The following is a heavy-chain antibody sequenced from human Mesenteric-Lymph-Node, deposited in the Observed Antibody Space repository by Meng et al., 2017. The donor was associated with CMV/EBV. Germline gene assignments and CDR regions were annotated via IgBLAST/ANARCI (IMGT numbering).Heavy chain of an antibody. V-gene: IGHV4-31*03. Sequence: CTVSGGSISRGAYYWNWIRQHPEKGLECLGYISYSGSTYYNPSLMSRVTISGDTSKNQFSLRLSSVTAADTAIYYCARDGGSSSLDYWGQGTLVTVSS. J-gene: IGHJ4*02. CDR3: ARDGGSSSLDY. D-gene: IGHD6-13*01. CDR1: GGSISRGAYY. CDR2: ISYSGST.